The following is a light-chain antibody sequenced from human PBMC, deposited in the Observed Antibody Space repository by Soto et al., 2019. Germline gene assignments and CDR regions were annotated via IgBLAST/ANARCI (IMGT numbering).Light chain of an antibody. V-gene: IGLV2-14*01. CDR1: SSEVGGYNY. CDR3: SSYTSSSTRV. J-gene: IGLJ3*02. Sequence: QSALTQPASVSGSSRQSITSSCTRTSSEVGGYNYVSWYQQHPGKAPKLVIYEVSNRPSGVSNRFSGSKSGNTASLTISGLQAEDEADYYCSSYTSSSTRVFGGGTKLTVL. CDR2: EVS.